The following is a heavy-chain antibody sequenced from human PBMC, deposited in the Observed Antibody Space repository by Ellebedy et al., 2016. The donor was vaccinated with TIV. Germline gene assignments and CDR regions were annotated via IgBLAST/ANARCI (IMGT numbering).Heavy chain of an antibody. Sequence: GESLKISCAASGFTFRNFAMTWVRQAPVRGLEWVSSISSSGVSTDYADSVRGRVTISRDNSKNTLYLQMNSLRADDTALYYCAKLDSSGYYYGRFDYWGQGTLVTVSS. J-gene: IGHJ4*02. D-gene: IGHD3-22*01. V-gene: IGHV3-23*01. CDR2: ISSSGVST. CDR1: GFTFRNFA. CDR3: AKLDSSGYYYGRFDY.